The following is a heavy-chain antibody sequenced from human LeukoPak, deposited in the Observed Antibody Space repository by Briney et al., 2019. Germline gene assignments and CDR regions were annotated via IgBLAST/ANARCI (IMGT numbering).Heavy chain of an antibody. Sequence: SVTVSCKASGGTFSSYAISWVRQAPGQGLEWMGGIIPIFGTANYAQKFQGRVTITTDESTSTAYRELSSLRSEDTAVYYCARMVESGHDAFDIWGQGTMVTVSS. CDR1: GGTFSSYA. CDR3: ARMVESGHDAFDI. V-gene: IGHV1-69*05. J-gene: IGHJ3*02. CDR2: IIPIFGTA. D-gene: IGHD2-15*01.